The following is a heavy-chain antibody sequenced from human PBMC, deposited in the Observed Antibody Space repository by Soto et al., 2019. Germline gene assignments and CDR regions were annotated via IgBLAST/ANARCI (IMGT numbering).Heavy chain of an antibody. V-gene: IGHV1-3*01. Sequence: ASVKVSCKASGYTFTSYAMHWVRQAPGQRLEWMGWINAGNGNTKYSQKFQGRVTITRDTSASTAYMELSSLRSEDTAVYYCARESTLVVPAALPSCMDVWGPGTTVTGSS. D-gene: IGHD2-2*01. CDR1: GYTFTSYA. CDR3: ARESTLVVPAALPSCMDV. J-gene: IGHJ6*02. CDR2: INAGNGNT.